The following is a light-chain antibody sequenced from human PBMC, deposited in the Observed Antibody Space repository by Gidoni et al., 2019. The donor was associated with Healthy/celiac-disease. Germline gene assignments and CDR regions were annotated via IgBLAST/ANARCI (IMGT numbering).Light chain of an antibody. CDR2: AAS. CDR1: QSISSY. V-gene: IGKV1-39*01. CDR3: QQSYSTPFT. Sequence: DIQMTQSPSSLSASVGDRVTITCRASQSISSYLNCYQQKPGKAPKLLIYAASSLQSGVPSRFSGIGSGTDFTLTISSLQPEDFATYYCQQSYSTPFTFGPGTKVEIK. J-gene: IGKJ3*01.